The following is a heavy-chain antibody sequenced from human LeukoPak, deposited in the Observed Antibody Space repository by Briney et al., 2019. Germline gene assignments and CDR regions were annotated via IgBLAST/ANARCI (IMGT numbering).Heavy chain of an antibody. CDR2: INPSGGST. V-gene: IGHV1-46*03. J-gene: IGHJ4*02. Sequence: ASVKVSCKASGYTFTSYYMHWVRQAPGQGLEWMGFINPSGGSTSYAQKFLGRVTMTRDTSTSTVYMELTSLRSEDTAMYYCTRNADSGLDYWGQGTLVTVSS. CDR3: TRNADSGLDY. D-gene: IGHD3-10*01. CDR1: GYTFTSYY.